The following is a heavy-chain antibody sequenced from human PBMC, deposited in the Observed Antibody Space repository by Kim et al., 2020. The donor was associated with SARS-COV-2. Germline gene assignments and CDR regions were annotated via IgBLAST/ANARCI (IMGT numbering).Heavy chain of an antibody. CDR1: GFTVSSNY. V-gene: IGHV3-53*01. J-gene: IGHJ6*02. D-gene: IGHD3-22*01. CDR3: ARDLKDSSSGYFTYYYGMDV. CDR2: IYSGGST. Sequence: GGSLRLSCAASGFTVSSNYMSWVRQATGKGLEWVSVIYSGGSTYYADSVKGRFTISRDNSKNTLYLQMNSLRAEDTAVYYCARDLKDSSSGYFTYYYGMDVWGQGTTVTVSS.